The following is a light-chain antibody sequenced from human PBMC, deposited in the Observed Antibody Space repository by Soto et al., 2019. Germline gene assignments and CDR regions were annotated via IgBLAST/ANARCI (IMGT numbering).Light chain of an antibody. V-gene: IGKV3-11*01. CDR3: QQRSNWPPT. CDR2: DAS. J-gene: IGKJ5*01. CDR1: QRISSSS. Sequence: EIVLTQSPATLSLSPGERATLSCRASQRISSSSLAWYQQKPGQAPRLLIYDASNRATGIPARFSGSGSGTDFTLTISSLEPEDFAVYYCQQRSNWPPTFGQGTRLEIK.